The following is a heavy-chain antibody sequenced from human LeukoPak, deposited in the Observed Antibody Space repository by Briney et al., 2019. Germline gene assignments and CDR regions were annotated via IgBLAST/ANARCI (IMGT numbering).Heavy chain of an antibody. CDR1: GYTFTGYY. CDR2: INPNSGGT. V-gene: IGHV1-2*02. Sequence: ASVKVSCKASGYTFTGYYMHWVRQAPGQGLEWMGWINPNSGGTNYAQESQGRVTMTRDTSISTAYMELSSLRSDDTAVYYCATPLIGQGVSLGYWGQGTLVTVSS. D-gene: IGHD3-16*01. CDR3: ATPLIGQGVSLGY. J-gene: IGHJ4*02.